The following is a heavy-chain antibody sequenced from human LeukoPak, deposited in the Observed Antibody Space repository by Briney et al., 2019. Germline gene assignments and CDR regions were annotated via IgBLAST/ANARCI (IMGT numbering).Heavy chain of an antibody. Sequence: GGSLRLSCSASGFTFSSYAMHWVRQAPGKGLEYVSAISSNGGSTYYADSVKGRFTISRDNSKNALYLQMSSLRAEDTAVYYCVKELVGGWQLWLLGYYYYGMDVWGQGTTVTVSS. CDR3: VKELVGGWQLWLLGYYYYGMDV. V-gene: IGHV3-64D*09. CDR1: GFTFSSYA. J-gene: IGHJ6*02. CDR2: ISSNGGST. D-gene: IGHD5-18*01.